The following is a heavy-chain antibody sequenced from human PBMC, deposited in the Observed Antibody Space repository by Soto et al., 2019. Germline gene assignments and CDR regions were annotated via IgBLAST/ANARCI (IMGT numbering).Heavy chain of an antibody. Sequence: SETLSLTCAVSGGSISSGGYSWSWIRQPPGKGLEWIGYINHSGSTYYNPSLKSRVTISVDTSKNQFSLKLSSVTAADTAVYYCARFYDADFGELSPSYFDYWGQGTLVTVSS. CDR3: ARFYDADFGELSPSYFDY. V-gene: IGHV4-30-2*01. D-gene: IGHD3-10*01. CDR2: INHSGST. J-gene: IGHJ4*02. CDR1: GGSISSGGYS.